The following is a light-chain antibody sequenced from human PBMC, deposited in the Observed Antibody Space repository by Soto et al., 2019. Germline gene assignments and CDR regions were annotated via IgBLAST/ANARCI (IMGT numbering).Light chain of an antibody. CDR2: GDS. CDR1: SSNIGAGYD. J-gene: IGLJ2*01. V-gene: IGLV1-40*01. CDR3: QSYDSSLSGLLV. Sequence: QPVLTQPPSVSGAPGQTVTISCTGSSSNIGAGYDVHWYQQLPGTAPKLLIFGDSHRPSGVPDRFSASKSGTSASLAITGLQAEDEADYYCQSYDSSLSGLLVFGGGTKLTVL.